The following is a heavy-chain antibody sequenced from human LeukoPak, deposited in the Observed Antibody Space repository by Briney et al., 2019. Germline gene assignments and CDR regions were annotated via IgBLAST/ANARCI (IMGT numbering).Heavy chain of an antibody. D-gene: IGHD3-22*01. V-gene: IGHV3-21*01. J-gene: IGHJ3*02. Sequence: PGGSLRLSCAASGFTFSSYSMNWVRQAPGKGLEWVSSISSSSSYIYYADSVKGRFTISRDNAKNSLYLQMSSLRSEDMAVYYCARENSDSSGYYSPNAFDIWGQGTMVTVSS. CDR3: ARENSDSSGYYSPNAFDI. CDR2: ISSSSSYI. CDR1: GFTFSSYS.